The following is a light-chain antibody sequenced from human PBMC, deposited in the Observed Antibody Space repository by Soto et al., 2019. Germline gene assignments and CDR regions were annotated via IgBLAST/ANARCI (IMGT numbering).Light chain of an antibody. CDR2: DAS. V-gene: IGKV1-5*01. J-gene: IGKJ1*01. CDR3: QQYNSFPWT. Sequence: DIQMTQSPSTLYASVGDRVSITCRTSQRVDRYLAWYQQKPGKAPQLLIYDASRLESGVPSTFSGTASGTEFTLTISSLQPDDFATYYCQQYNSFPWTFGQGTRVEI. CDR1: QRVDRY.